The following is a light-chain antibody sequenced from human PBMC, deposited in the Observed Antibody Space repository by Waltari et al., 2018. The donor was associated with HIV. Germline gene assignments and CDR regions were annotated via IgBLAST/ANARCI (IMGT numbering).Light chain of an antibody. CDR3: QQYDTSPT. Sequence: EIVLTQSPGTLSLSPGKRATLSCRASQTVSSNYLAWYQQKPGQAPTLLIYDASSRATGIPDRFSGSGSGTDFTLTINRLEPEDFAVYYCQQYDTSPTFGPGTKVDI. V-gene: IGKV3-20*01. J-gene: IGKJ3*01. CDR1: QTVSSNY. CDR2: DAS.